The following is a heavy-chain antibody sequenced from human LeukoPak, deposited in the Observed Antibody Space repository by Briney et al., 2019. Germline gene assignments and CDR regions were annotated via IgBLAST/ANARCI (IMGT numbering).Heavy chain of an antibody. J-gene: IGHJ4*02. CDR3: ARTGSTVTMLYPFDH. D-gene: IGHD4-17*01. Sequence: SETLSLTCTVSGGSISSYYWSWIRQPPGEGLEWIGYIYYRGSTNYNPSLKSRITISVDTSKNQFSLKLSSVTAADTAVYYCARTGSTVTMLYPFDHWGQGTLVTVSS. CDR2: IYYRGST. V-gene: IGHV4-59*01. CDR1: GGSISSYY.